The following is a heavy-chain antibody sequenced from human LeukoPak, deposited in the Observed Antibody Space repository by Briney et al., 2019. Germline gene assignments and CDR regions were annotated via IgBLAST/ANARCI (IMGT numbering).Heavy chain of an antibody. Sequence: ASVKVSCKASGYTFMSYGISXVRQXPGQGXEWMGWISAYNGNTNYAQQLQGRVTMTTDTSTSTAYMELRSLRSDDTAVYYCARGVVTAPYRVGNWFDPWGQGTLVTVSS. V-gene: IGHV1-18*01. CDR1: GYTFMSYG. J-gene: IGHJ5*02. D-gene: IGHD2-21*02. CDR3: ARGVVTAPYRVGNWFDP. CDR2: ISAYNGNT.